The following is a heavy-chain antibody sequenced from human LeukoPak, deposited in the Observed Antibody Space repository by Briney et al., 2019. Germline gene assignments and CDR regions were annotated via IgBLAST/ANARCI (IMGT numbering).Heavy chain of an antibody. CDR1: GYTFTDYY. J-gene: IGHJ5*02. D-gene: IGHD2-2*01. CDR3: ATASVYCSSTSCYGGFDP. Sequence: EASVKISCKVSGYTFTDYYMHWVQQAPGEGLEWMGLVDPEDGKTIYAEKFQGRVTITADTSTDTAYMELSSLRSEDTAVYYCATASVYCSSTSCYGGFDPWGQGTLVTVSS. CDR2: VDPEDGKT. V-gene: IGHV1-69-2*01.